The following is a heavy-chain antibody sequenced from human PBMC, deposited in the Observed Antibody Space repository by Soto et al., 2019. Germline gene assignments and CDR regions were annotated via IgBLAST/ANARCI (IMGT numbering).Heavy chain of an antibody. V-gene: IGHV4-59*01. CDR1: GGSISSYY. D-gene: IGHD3-10*01. CDR3: ARENGYDGSGRSWIDV. Sequence: QVQLQESGPGLVKPSETLSLTCTVSGGSISSYYWSWIRQPPGKGLEWIGYIYYSGSTNYNPSLKSRFTISIDTSKNQFSLKLSSVTAAYTGGYYCARENGYDGSGRSWIDVWGKGSTFTVSS. CDR2: IYYSGST. J-gene: IGHJ6*04.